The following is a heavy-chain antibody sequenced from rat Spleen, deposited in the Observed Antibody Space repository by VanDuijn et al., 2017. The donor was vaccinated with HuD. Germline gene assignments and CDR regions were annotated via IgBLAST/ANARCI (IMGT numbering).Heavy chain of an antibody. CDR3: ARRYDFDY. V-gene: IGHV5-29*01. J-gene: IGHJ2*01. Sequence: EVQLVESGGGLVQPGRSLKLSCVASGFTFSDYYMAWVRQAPTKGLEWVATISYDGTSTYYRDSVKGRFTISRDNAKSTLFLQMDSLRSEDTATYYCARRYDFDYWGQGVMVTVSS. CDR2: ISYDGTST. D-gene: IGHD1-11*01. CDR1: GFTFSDYY.